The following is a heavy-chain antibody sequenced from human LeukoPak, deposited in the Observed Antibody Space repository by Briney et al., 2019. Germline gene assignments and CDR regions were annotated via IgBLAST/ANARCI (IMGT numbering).Heavy chain of an antibody. Sequence: SETLSLTCTVSGGSISSSSYDWGWIRQPPGKGLEWIGSIYYSGSTYYNPSLKSRVTISVDTSKNQFSLRLSSVTAADTAVYYCARRGRGYLNNWGQGTLVTVSS. J-gene: IGHJ4*02. CDR2: IYYSGST. V-gene: IGHV4-39*01. D-gene: IGHD2-21*01. CDR1: GGSISSSSYD. CDR3: ARRGRGYLNN.